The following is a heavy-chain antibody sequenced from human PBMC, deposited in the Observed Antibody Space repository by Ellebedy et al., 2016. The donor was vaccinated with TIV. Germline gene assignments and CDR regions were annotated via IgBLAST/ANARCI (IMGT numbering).Heavy chain of an antibody. V-gene: IGHV3-20*01. Sequence: GGSLRLXCAASGFTFDDYGMSWVRQAPGKGLEWVSGINWNGGSTGYADSVKGRFTISRDNAKNSLYLQMNSLRAEDTALYHCARADYDILTGYYGAWGQGTLVTVSS. J-gene: IGHJ4*02. CDR2: INWNGGST. CDR3: ARADYDILTGYYGA. D-gene: IGHD3-9*01. CDR1: GFTFDDYG.